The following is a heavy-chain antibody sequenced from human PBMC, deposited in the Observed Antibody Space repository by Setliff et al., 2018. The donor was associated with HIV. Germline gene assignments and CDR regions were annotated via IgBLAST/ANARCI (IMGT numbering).Heavy chain of an antibody. CDR3: AREQYHFVVDYYYYYGMDV. CDR1: GYSISSGYY. CDR2: IYHSGFT. D-gene: IGHD2-15*01. Sequence: KTSETLSLTCTVSGYSISSGYYWGWIRLPPGKGLEWIGDIYHSGFTIYNPSLKSRVTMSIDASQNQFSLKLKHVTAADTAVYYCAREQYHFVVDYYYYYGMDVWGQGNTVTVSS. J-gene: IGHJ6*02. V-gene: IGHV4-38-2*02.